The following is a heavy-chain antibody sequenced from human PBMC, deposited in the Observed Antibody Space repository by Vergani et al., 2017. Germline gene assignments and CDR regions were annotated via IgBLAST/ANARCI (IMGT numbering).Heavy chain of an antibody. CDR1: GFSFSSYS. V-gene: IGHV3-21*02. J-gene: IGHJ4*02. Sequence: EVQLVESGGGLVKPGGSLRLSCAASGFSFSSYSMNWVRQVPGKGLEWVASISGSSSYVFYRDSVEGRFTITRDNAKKSVYLQMNSLRAEDTAMYFCARGLWDCTHIRCSPPSYWGQGTQVTVSS. CDR2: ISGSSSYV. CDR3: ARGLWDCTHIRCSPPSY. D-gene: IGHD2-8*01.